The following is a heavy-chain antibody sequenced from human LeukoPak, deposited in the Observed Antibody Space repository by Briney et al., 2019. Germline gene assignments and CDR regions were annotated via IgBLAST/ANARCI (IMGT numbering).Heavy chain of an antibody. D-gene: IGHD4-17*01. CDR2: IYHSGTT. V-gene: IGHV4-4*02. CDR3: ATYFYGEYGSYYFDY. CDR1: GAFITNSHW. J-gene: IGHJ4*02. Sequence: PSGTLSLTRAVSGAFITNSHWWSWARQPPGKGLEWIGEIYHSGTTNYNPSLQSRVTMSVDKSKNQFSLKLSSVTAADTAVYYCATYFYGEYGSYYFDYWGQGTLVTVSS.